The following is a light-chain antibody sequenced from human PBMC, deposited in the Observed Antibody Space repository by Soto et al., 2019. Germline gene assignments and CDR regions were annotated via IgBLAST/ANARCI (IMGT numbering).Light chain of an antibody. CDR1: QGINSW. J-gene: IGKJ1*01. Sequence: DIQMTRSPSSVSASLGDGVTMTWLSSQGINSWLAWYQQKPGKAPKLLIYDASSLESGVPSRFSGSGSGTEFTLTISSLQPDDFATYYCQQYNSYSPWTFGQGTKVDIK. CDR2: DAS. V-gene: IGKV1-5*01. CDR3: QQYNSYSPWT.